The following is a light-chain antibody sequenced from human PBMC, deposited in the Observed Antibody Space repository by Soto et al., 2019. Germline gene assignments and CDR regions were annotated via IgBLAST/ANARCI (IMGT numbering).Light chain of an antibody. J-gene: IGLJ1*01. Sequence: QSVLTQPASVCGSPGQSITISCSGTSSDVGSYNLVSWYQQHPGKAPKLMIYEVSKRPSGVSNRFSGSKSGNTASLTISGFQAEDEADYYCCSYASSSSYVFGTGTKVTVL. CDR2: EVS. CDR1: SSDVGSYNL. CDR3: CSYASSSSYV. V-gene: IGLV2-23*02.